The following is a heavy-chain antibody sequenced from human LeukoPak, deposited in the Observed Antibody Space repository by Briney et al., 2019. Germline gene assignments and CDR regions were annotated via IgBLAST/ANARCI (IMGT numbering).Heavy chain of an antibody. V-gene: IGHV1-8*01. J-gene: IGHJ5*02. D-gene: IGHD3-16*02. CDR3: ARGLNDYVWGSYRYPDFPLRYNWFDP. CDR2: MNPNSGNT. CDR1: GYTFTSYD. Sequence: ASVKVSCKASGYTFTSYDINWVRQATGQGLEWMGWMNPNSGNTGYAQKFQGRVTMTRNTSISTAYMELSSLRSEDTAVYYCARGLNDYVWGSYRYPDFPLRYNWFDPWGQGTLVTVSS.